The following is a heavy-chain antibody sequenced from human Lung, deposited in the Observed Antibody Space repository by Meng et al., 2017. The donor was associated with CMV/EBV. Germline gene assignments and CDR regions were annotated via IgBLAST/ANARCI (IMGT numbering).Heavy chain of an antibody. CDR3: ARGRGNQPLFDF. Sequence: QVQLVQSGDEVKKPWSSVKVSCKTSGGSFSTYTFSWVRQAPGQGLEWMGGLIPVLNKAKSAPRFQDRVTFTADETTTTAYMELSSLTFEGTAVYFCARGRGNQPLFDFWGQGTLVTVSS. CDR1: GGSFSTYT. D-gene: IGHD2/OR15-2a*01. J-gene: IGHJ4*02. CDR2: LIPVLNKA. V-gene: IGHV1-69*10.